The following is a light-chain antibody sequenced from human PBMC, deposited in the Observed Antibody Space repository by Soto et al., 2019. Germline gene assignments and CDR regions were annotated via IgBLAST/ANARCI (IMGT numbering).Light chain of an antibody. CDR2: EVT. CDR1: RTDVGGYNF. Sequence: QSALTQPASVSGSPGQSITISCTGTRTDVGGYNFVSWYQQHPGKAPKLMIYEVTSRPSGVSNRFSGSKSGNTASLTISGLQPEDEAEYYCSSYTTSSTVVFGTGTKVTVL. J-gene: IGLJ1*01. CDR3: SSYTTSSTVV. V-gene: IGLV2-14*03.